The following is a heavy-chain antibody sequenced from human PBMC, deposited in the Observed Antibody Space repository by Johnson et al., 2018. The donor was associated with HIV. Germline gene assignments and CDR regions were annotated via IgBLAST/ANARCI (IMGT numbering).Heavy chain of an antibody. V-gene: IGHV3-66*01. J-gene: IGHJ3*02. Sequence: VQLVESGGGLVQPGGSLRLSCAASGFTVSSNYMSWVRQAPGKGLEWVSVIYSGGTPGSADSVTGRFTISRDNAKNSLHLQMNSLRAEDTALYYCARGGLGYQNIHDAFDIWGQGTMVTVSS. CDR1: GFTVSSNY. CDR2: IYSGGTP. D-gene: IGHD2-2*01. CDR3: ARGGLGYQNIHDAFDI.